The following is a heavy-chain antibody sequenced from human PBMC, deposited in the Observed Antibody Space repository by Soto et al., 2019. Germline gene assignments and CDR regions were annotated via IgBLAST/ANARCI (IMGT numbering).Heavy chain of an antibody. CDR2: IFYSGGT. D-gene: IGHD4-4*01. CDR1: GDSISTYY. J-gene: IGHJ5*02. CDR3: ARAHDYSHNWFDP. Sequence: SETLSLTCTVSGDSISTYYWSWIRQPPGKGLQWIGYIFYSGGTAYNPSLKSRVTISLDMSKKQNSLELSSVTTADTAVYYCARAHDYSHNWFDPWGQGTLVTVSS. V-gene: IGHV4-59*01.